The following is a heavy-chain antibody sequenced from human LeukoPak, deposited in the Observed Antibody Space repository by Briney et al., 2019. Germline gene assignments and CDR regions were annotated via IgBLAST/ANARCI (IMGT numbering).Heavy chain of an antibody. D-gene: IGHD2-2*01. CDR1: GGTFSSYT. Sequence: SVKVSCKASGGTFSSYTISWVRQAPGQGLEWMGRIIPILGIANYAQKFQGRVTITADKSTSTAYMELSSLRSEDTAVYYCTYCSSTSCYSYYGMDVWGQGTAVTVSS. CDR2: IIPILGIA. V-gene: IGHV1-69*02. CDR3: TYCSSTSCYSYYGMDV. J-gene: IGHJ6*02.